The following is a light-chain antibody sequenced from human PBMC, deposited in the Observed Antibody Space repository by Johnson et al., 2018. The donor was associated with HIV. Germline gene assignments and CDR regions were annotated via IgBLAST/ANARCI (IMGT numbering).Light chain of an antibody. CDR1: SSKIGNNY. J-gene: IGLJ1*01. CDR2: DNN. Sequence: QSVLTQPPSVSAAPGQKVTISCSGISSKIGNNYVSWYQHLPGAAPKLLIYDNNKRPSGIPDRFSGSKSGTSATLGITGLPTGDEADYYCGTWDSSLSASYVFGTGTKVTVL. CDR3: GTWDSSLSASYV. V-gene: IGLV1-51*01.